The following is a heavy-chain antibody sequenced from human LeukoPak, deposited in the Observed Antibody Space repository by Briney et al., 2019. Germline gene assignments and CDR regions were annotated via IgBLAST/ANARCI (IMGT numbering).Heavy chain of an antibody. CDR3: ARDKLPVDY. V-gene: IGHV3-48*01. CDR2: ISSSSSSI. Sequence: GSLRLSCAASGFTFNTFSMNWVRQAPGKGLEWVSYISSSSSSIYYADSVKGRFTISRDNAKNSLYLQMNSLRAEDTAVYYCARDKLPVDYWGQGTLVTVSS. CDR1: GFTFNTFS. D-gene: IGHD2-2*01. J-gene: IGHJ4*02.